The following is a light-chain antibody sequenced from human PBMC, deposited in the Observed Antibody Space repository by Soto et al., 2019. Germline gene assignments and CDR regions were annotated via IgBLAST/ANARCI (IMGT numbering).Light chain of an antibody. Sequence: DIQMTQSPSSLSASVGDRVTITCRASQSINVYLHWYQQKPAKPPNLLIYGASSLQSGVPSRFSGGGSGSDFTLPISSLEPEDVGTYYCQQTDSTPKTFGGGT. CDR3: QQTDSTPKT. CDR1: QSINVY. CDR2: GAS. V-gene: IGKV1-39*01. J-gene: IGKJ4*02.